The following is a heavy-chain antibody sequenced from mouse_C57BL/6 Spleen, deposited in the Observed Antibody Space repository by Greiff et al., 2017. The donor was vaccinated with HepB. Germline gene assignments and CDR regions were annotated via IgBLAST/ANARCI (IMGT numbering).Heavy chain of an antibody. CDR3: TTSTTVREMDY. V-gene: IGHV14-4*01. Sequence: EVQLQQSGAELVRPGASVKLSCTASGFNIKDDYMHWVKQRPEQGLEWIGWIDPENGDTEYASKFQGKATITADTSSNTAYLQLSSLTSEDTAVYYCTTSTTVREMDYWGQGTSVTVSS. D-gene: IGHD1-1*01. CDR1: GFNIKDDY. J-gene: IGHJ4*01. CDR2: IDPENGDT.